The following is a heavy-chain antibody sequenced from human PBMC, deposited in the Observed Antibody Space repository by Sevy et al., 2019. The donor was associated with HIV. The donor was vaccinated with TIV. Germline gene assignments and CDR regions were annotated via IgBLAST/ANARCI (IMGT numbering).Heavy chain of an antibody. D-gene: IGHD2-2*01. Sequence: ASVKVSCKAYGYTFTSYDINWVRQATGQGLEWMGWMNPNSGNTGYAQKFQGRVTMTRNTSISTAYMELSSLRSEDTAVYYCAVLPAANPLDPNWFDPWGQGTLVTVSS. CDR3: AVLPAANPLDPNWFDP. CDR1: GYTFTSYD. CDR2: MNPNSGNT. J-gene: IGHJ5*02. V-gene: IGHV1-8*01.